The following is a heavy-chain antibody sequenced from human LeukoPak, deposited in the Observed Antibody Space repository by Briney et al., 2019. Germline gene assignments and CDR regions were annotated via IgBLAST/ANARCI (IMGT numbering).Heavy chain of an antibody. D-gene: IGHD3-16*01. CDR2: INHSGST. CDR1: GGSFSGYY. Sequence: PSETLSLTCAVYGGSFSGYYWSWIRQPPGKGLEWIGEINHSGSTNYNPSLKSRVTISVDTSKNQFSLKLSSVTAADTAVYYCARTPNQYDYVWNYWGQGTLVTVSS. J-gene: IGHJ4*02. CDR3: ARTPNQYDYVWNY. V-gene: IGHV4-34*01.